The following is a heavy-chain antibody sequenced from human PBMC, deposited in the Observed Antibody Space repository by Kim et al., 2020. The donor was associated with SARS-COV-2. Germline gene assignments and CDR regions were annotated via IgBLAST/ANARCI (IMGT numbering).Heavy chain of an antibody. J-gene: IGHJ5*02. CDR2: INHSGST. V-gene: IGHV4-34*01. D-gene: IGHD5-18*01. Sequence: SETLSLTCAVYGGSFSGYYWSWIRQPPGKGLEWIGEINHSGSTNYNPSLKSRVTISVDTSKNQFSLKLSSVTAADTAVYYCARGLHSYGSNWFDPWGQGTLVTVSS. CDR3: ARGLHSYGSNWFDP. CDR1: GGSFSGYY.